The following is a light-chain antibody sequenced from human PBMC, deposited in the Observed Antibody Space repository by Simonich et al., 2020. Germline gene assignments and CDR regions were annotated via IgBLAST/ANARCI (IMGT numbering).Light chain of an antibody. CDR3: YSTDSSGNHRV. Sequence: SYELTQPPSVSVSPGQTARITCSGDALPKKYAYWYQQKLGQAPVLVIYEDSKRPTGLPERFFGSSSGTMATLTISGAQVEDEADYYCYSTDSSGNHRVFGGGTKLTVL. CDR2: EDS. CDR1: ALPKKY. V-gene: IGLV3-10*01. J-gene: IGLJ2*01.